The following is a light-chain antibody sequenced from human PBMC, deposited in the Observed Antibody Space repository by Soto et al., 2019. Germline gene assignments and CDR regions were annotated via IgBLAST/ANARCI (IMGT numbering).Light chain of an antibody. V-gene: IGLV6-57*04. J-gene: IGLJ2*01. CDR1: SGSIASNH. CDR3: ASYTRTTTLV. Sequence: NFMLTQPHSVTGSPGKTVTISCTRNSGSIASNHVQWYQQRPGSAPTTVIYDVNNRPSGISYRFSGSKSGNTASLTISGLQAEDEADYYCASYTRTTTLVFGGGTKLTVL. CDR2: DVN.